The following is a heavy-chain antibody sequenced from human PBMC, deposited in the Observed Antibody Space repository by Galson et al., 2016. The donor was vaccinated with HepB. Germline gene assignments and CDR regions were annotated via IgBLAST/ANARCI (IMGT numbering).Heavy chain of an antibody. V-gene: IGHV5-10-1*01. J-gene: IGHJ5*02. Sequence: QSGAEVTKPGESLKISCKASGYASPHYWITWVRQMPGKGLEWLGRIHPGDSFTDYSPSLRGHITISVDKSVSIAYLEWSSLRASDSAMYYCARLTGDPWGQGTLVTVSS. CDR2: IHPGDSFT. CDR3: ARLTGDP. CDR1: GYASPHYW. D-gene: IGHD4/OR15-4a*01.